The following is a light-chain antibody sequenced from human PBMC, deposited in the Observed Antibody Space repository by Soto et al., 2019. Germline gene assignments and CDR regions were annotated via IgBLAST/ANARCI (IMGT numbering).Light chain of an antibody. V-gene: IGLV2-14*01. Sequence: QSVLTQPASVSGSPGQSITISCTGTSSDVGTYNYVSRYQHHPGKVPKLMIYEVRNRPSGVSNRFSGSKSGNTASLTISGLQAEDEADYYCSSYTSSSTHNYVFGTGTKV. CDR3: SSYTSSSTHNYV. CDR1: SSDVGTYNY. CDR2: EVR. J-gene: IGLJ1*01.